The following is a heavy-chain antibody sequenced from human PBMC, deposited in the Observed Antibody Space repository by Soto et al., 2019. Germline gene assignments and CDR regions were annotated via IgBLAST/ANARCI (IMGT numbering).Heavy chain of an antibody. D-gene: IGHD4-17*01. J-gene: IGHJ5*02. CDR1: GGSISSSSYY. CDR2: IYYSGST. V-gene: IGHV4-39*01. Sequence: ETLSLTCTVSGGSISSSSYYWGWIRQPPGKGLEWIGSIYYSGSTYYNPSLKSRVTISVDTSKNQFSLKLSSVTAADTAVYYCARRTHDYGDYFNWFEPWGQGTLVTVSA. CDR3: ARRTHDYGDYFNWFEP.